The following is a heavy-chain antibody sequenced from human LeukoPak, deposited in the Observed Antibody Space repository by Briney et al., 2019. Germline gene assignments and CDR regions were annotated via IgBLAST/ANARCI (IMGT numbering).Heavy chain of an antibody. V-gene: IGHV4-61*02. CDR2: IYTTGST. CDR1: GVSIANTFYY. CDR3: ARRQDGHDY. Sequence: SETLSLTCTVSGVSIANTFYYWNWLRQPAGKGLEWIGRIYTTGSTDYNPSLKSRVTISLDTARNQFSLKLSSVTAADTAVYYCARRQDGHDYWGQGTLITVSS. J-gene: IGHJ4*02.